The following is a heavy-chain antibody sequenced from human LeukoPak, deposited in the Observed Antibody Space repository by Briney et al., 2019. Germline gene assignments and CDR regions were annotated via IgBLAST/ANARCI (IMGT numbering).Heavy chain of an antibody. CDR3: ASLLTPYHGSGGGGMDV. D-gene: IGHD3-10*01. CDR2: ISGDGSLT. V-gene: IGHV3-74*01. CDR1: GFTFSTHW. Sequence: GGSLRLSCAASGFTFSTHWMYWVRQAPGKEFVWVSRISGDGSLTSYADSVRGRFIISRDNAKETLYLQMTSLRVEDTAVYSCASLLTPYHGSGGGGMDVWGQGTTVTVSS. J-gene: IGHJ6*02.